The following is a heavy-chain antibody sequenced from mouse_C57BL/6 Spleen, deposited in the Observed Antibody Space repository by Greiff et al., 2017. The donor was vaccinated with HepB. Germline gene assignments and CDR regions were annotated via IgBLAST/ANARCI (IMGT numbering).Heavy chain of an antibody. V-gene: IGHV14-3*01. Sequence: VQLQHSVAELVRPGASVKLSCTASGFNIKNTYMHWVKQRPEQGLEWIGRIDPANGNTKYAPKFQGKATITADTSSNTAYLQLSSLTSEDTAIYYCAPAFYDGYYSWFAYWGQGTLVTVSA. CDR3: APAFYDGYYSWFAY. CDR1: GFNIKNTY. CDR2: IDPANGNT. J-gene: IGHJ3*01. D-gene: IGHD2-3*01.